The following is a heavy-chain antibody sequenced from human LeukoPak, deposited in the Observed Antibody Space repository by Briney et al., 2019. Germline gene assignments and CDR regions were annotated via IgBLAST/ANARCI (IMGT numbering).Heavy chain of an antibody. CDR3: AKELIVVVLSILSGPFDY. CDR1: GFTFGSYA. Sequence: PGGSLRLSCAASGFTFGSYAMSWVRQAPGMGLEWVSTISGTGVTTYYADSVKGRFTISRDNSRNTLYLQMDSLRAEDTAVYYCAKELIVVVLSILSGPFDYWGQGTLVTVSS. J-gene: IGHJ4*02. CDR2: ISGTGVTT. V-gene: IGHV3-23*01. D-gene: IGHD2-2*01.